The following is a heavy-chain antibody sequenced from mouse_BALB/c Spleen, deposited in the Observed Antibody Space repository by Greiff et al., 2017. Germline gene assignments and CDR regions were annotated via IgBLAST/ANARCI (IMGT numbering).Heavy chain of an antibody. CDR2: IHPSDSET. D-gene: IGHD1-2*01. CDR3: ARWLLRPYAMDY. Sequence: QVQLQQPGAELVRPGASVRLSCKASGYSFTSYWMNWVKQRPGQGLEWIGMIHPSDSETRLNQKFKDKATLTVDKSSSTAYMQLSSQTSEDSAVSYCARWLLRPYAMDYWGQGTSVTVSS. V-gene: IGHV1-61*01. CDR1: GYSFTSYW. J-gene: IGHJ4*01.